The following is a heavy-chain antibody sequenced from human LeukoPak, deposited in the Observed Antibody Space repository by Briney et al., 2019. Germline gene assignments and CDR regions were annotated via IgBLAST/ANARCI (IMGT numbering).Heavy chain of an antibody. CDR2: ISGSGDNT. CDR1: GFTFSSYA. D-gene: IGHD4-17*01. Sequence: PGGSLRLSCAASGFTFSSYAMSWVRQAPGKGLEWVSVISGSGDNTYYTDSVKGRFTISRDNSKNTLYLQMNSLRAEDTAVYYCAKVYGYYFDYWGQGTLVTVSS. CDR3: AKVYGYYFDY. V-gene: IGHV3-23*01. J-gene: IGHJ4*02.